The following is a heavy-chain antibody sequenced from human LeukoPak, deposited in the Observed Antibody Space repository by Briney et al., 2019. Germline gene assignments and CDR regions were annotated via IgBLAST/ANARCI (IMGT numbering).Heavy chain of an antibody. V-gene: IGHV4-59*08. Sequence: SETLSLTSTVSGGSISSYYWTWIRQPPGKGLEWIGYIYYSGSTNYNPSLKSRVIISVDTSKNQFSLKLSSVTAADTAVYYCVRPIRGRDNNWFDPWGQGTLVTVSS. CDR2: IYYSGST. D-gene: IGHD5-24*01. CDR1: GGSISSYY. CDR3: VRPIRGRDNNWFDP. J-gene: IGHJ5*02.